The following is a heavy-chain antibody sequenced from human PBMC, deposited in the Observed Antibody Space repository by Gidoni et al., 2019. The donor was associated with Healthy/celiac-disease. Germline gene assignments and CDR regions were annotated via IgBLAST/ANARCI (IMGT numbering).Heavy chain of an antibody. CDR1: GFTFSSYA. D-gene: IGHD1-26*01. J-gene: IGHJ4*02. CDR2: ISGSGGST. CDR3: AKDRGNGYSGSYWFDY. V-gene: IGHV3-23*01. Sequence: EVQLLESGGGLVQPGGSLRLSCAASGFTFSSYAMSWGRQAPGKGLEWVSAISGSGGSTYYADSVKGRFTISRDNSKNTLYLQMNSLRAEDTAVYYCAKDRGNGYSGSYWFDYWGQGTLVTVSS.